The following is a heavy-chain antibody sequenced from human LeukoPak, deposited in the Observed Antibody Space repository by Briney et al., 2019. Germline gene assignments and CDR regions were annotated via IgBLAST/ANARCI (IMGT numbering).Heavy chain of an antibody. Sequence: GGSLRLSCVASGFTFTNYAMSWVRQAPGKGLEWVSAITGSDGSSYYADSVKGRFTISRDNSKNTLYLQVNRLRAEDTAVYYWAKWGDYDILTGYYVPDYWGQGTPVTVSS. CDR1: GFTFTNYA. CDR2: ITGSDGSS. V-gene: IGHV3-23*01. CDR3: AKWGDYDILTGYYVPDY. J-gene: IGHJ4*02. D-gene: IGHD3-9*01.